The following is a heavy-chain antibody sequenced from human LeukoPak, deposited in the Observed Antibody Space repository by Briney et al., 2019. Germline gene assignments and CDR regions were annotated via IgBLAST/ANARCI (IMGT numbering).Heavy chain of an antibody. J-gene: IGHJ5*02. CDR2: IYHSGST. D-gene: IGHD4-17*01. Sequence: KPSETLSLTCAVSGGSISSGGYSWSWIRQPPGKGLEWIGYIYHSGSTYYNPSLKSRVTISVDRSKNQFSLKLSSVTAADTAVYYCARDVYGVGGSWFDPWGQGTLVTVSS. CDR1: GGSISSGGYS. V-gene: IGHV4-30-2*01. CDR3: ARDVYGVGGSWFDP.